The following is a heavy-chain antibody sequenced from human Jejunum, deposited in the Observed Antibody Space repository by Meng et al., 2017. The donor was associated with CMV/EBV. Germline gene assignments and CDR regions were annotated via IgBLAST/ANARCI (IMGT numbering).Heavy chain of an antibody. V-gene: IGHV1-8*01. J-gene: IGHJ5*02. CDR1: GFTFTDYD. CDR2: MNPASGAT. D-gene: IGHD4-23*01. Sequence: ASGFTFTDYDFNWVRQAPGQGLEWMGWMNPASGATGSAQKFQGRLILTSDISISTAYMELSNLRSEDSAIYYCARDYGGNSGWFDPWGHGTLVTVSS. CDR3: ARDYGGNSGWFDP.